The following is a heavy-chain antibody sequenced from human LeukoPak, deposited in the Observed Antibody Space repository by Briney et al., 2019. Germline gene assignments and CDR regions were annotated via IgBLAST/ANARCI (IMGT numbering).Heavy chain of an antibody. CDR2: IYYSGST. CDR1: GGSISSYY. J-gene: IGHJ4*02. Sequence: PSETLSLTCTVSGGSISSYYWSWIRQPPGKGLEWIGYIYYSGSTNYNSSFKSRVTISIDTSKNQFSLKLSSVTAADTAVYYCARGRGGVGDYWGQGTLVTVSS. CDR3: ARGRGGVGDY. D-gene: IGHD3-3*01. V-gene: IGHV4-59*12.